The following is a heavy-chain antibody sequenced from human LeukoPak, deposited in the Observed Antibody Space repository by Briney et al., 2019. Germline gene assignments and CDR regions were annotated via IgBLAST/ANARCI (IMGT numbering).Heavy chain of an antibody. V-gene: IGHV1-69*04. CDR2: IIPILGIA. CDR3: ARGLAVASGLDFDY. J-gene: IGHJ4*02. D-gene: IGHD6-19*01. Sequence: ASVKVSCKASGGTLSSYAISWVRQAPGQGLEWMGRIIPILGIANYAQKFQGRVTITADKSTSTAYMELSSLRSEDTAVYYCARGLAVASGLDFDYWGQGTLVTVSS. CDR1: GGTLSSYA.